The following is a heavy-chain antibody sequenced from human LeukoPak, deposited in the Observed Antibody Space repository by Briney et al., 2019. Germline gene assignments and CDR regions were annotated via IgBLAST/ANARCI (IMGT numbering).Heavy chain of an antibody. J-gene: IGHJ6*02. Sequence: ASVKVSCTASGYTFTGYYMHWVRQAPGQGLEWMGWINPNSGGTNYAQKFQGRVTMTRDTSISTAYMELSRLRSDDTAVYYCARTDYQLPPYYYGMDVWGQGTTVTVSS. V-gene: IGHV1-2*02. D-gene: IGHD2-2*01. CDR3: ARTDYQLPPYYYGMDV. CDR2: INPNSGGT. CDR1: GYTFTGYY.